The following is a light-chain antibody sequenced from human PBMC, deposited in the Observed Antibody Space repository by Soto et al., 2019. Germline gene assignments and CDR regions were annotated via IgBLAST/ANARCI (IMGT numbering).Light chain of an antibody. CDR2: GAS. CDR3: QQYGSSPRT. J-gene: IGKJ1*01. CDR1: QSVSSSY. Sequence: EIVLTQSPGALSLSPGERATLSCGASQSVSSSYLAWYQQKPGQAPRLLIYGASTKATGIPDRFSGGGFGTDFTLTISRLVPEDFAVYYCQQYGSSPRTFGQGTKVDIK. V-gene: IGKV3-20*01.